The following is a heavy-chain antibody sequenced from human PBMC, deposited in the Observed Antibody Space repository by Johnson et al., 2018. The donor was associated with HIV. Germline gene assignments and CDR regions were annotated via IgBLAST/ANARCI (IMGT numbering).Heavy chain of an antibody. Sequence: VQLVESGGGVVRPGGSLRLSCAASGFTFDDYAMNWVRQAPGKRLEWVSSINWSGGITAYADSVKGRFTISRDNAKNSLYLQMNSLRAEDTALYYCGRGEEAYCGGDYLIGHDAFDIWG. CDR3: GRGEEAYCGGDYLIGHDAFDI. V-gene: IGHV3-20*04. CDR1: GFTFDDYA. J-gene: IGHJ3*02. D-gene: IGHD2-21*02. CDR2: INWSGGIT.